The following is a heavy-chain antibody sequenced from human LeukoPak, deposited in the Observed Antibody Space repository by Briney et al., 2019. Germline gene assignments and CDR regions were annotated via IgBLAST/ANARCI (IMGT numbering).Heavy chain of an antibody. D-gene: IGHD3-22*01. CDR2: IIPILGIA. CDR3: AAATYYYDSSGHTYPP. J-gene: IGHJ4*02. V-gene: IGHV1-69*04. CDR1: GGTFSSYA. Sequence: RASVKVSCKASGGTFSSYAISWVRQAPGQGLEWMGRIIPILGIANYAQKFQGRVTITADKSTSTAYMELSSMRSEDTAVYYCAAATYYYDSSGHTYPPWGQGTLVTVSS.